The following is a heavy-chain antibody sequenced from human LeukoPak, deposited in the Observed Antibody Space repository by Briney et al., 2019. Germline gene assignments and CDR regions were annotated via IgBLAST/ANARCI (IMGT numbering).Heavy chain of an antibody. J-gene: IGHJ4*02. CDR1: GYTFTGYY. D-gene: IGHD4-17*01. Sequence: SVKVSCKASGYTFTGYYMHWVRQAPEQGLEWMGRIIPIFGTPHYAQKFQGRVTITADRSTSTAYMELSSLKADDTAVYYCARIEGEYGVLVYWGQGTLVTVSS. V-gene: IGHV1-69*06. CDR2: IIPIFGTP. CDR3: ARIEGEYGVLVY.